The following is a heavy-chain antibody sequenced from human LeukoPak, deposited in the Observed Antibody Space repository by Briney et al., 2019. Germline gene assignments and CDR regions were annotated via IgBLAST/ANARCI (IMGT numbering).Heavy chain of an antibody. CDR1: GGSISSGGYS. V-gene: IGHV4-30-2*01. D-gene: IGHD2-21*02. Sequence: KPSQTLSLTCAVSGGSISSGGYSWSWIRQPPGKGLEWIGYIYHSGSTYYNPSLKSRVTISVDRSKNQFSLKLSSVTAADTAVYYCASAYCGGDCYSGTEYYYGMDVWGQGTTVTVSS. CDR3: ASAYCGGDCYSGTEYYYGMDV. CDR2: IYHSGST. J-gene: IGHJ6*02.